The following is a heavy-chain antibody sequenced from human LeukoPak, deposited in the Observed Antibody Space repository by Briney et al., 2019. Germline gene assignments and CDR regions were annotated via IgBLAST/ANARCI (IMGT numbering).Heavy chain of an antibody. J-gene: IGHJ4*02. CDR1: GFTFSSYG. Sequence: TGRSLRLSCAASGFTFSSYGMHWVRQAPGKWLEWVAVMSYDGNNKYYADAVKGRFTISRDNSKNTLYLQMNSLRAEDTAVYYCAKDGFGHSYGYAYFDYWGQGTLVTVSS. CDR2: MSYDGNNK. V-gene: IGHV3-30*18. CDR3: AKDGFGHSYGYAYFDY. D-gene: IGHD5-18*01.